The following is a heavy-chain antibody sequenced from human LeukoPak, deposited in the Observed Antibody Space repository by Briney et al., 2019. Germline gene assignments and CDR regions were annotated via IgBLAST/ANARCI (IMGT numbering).Heavy chain of an antibody. CDR3: AKPPNSETGYLLNY. CDR2: LSKGAANT. CDR1: GFSFSTHA. Sequence: GGSLRLSCAASGFSFSTHAMSWVRQAPGKGLEWVSTLSKGAANTYYADSVKGRFTISRDTSKNMLYLQMNSLRAEDTATYYCAKPPNSETGYLLNYWGQGTLVTVSS. J-gene: IGHJ4*02. D-gene: IGHD3-9*01. V-gene: IGHV3-23*01.